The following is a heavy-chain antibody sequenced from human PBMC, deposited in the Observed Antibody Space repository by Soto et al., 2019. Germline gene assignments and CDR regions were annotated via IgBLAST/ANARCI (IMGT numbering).Heavy chain of an antibody. Sequence: EVQVVESGGGLVEPGGSLRLSCAASGFTFSSYEMNWVRQAPGKGLEWVSYISSSGTTIYYADSVKGRFTISRANAKSALFLQMNSLRAEDTAVYYCARDPRRDGYNYGDYWGQGTLVTVSS. V-gene: IGHV3-48*03. CDR2: ISSSGTTI. CDR3: ARDPRRDGYNYGDY. CDR1: GFTFSSYE. D-gene: IGHD5-12*01. J-gene: IGHJ4*02.